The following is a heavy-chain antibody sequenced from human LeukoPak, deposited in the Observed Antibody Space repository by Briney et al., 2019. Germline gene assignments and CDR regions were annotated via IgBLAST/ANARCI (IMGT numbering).Heavy chain of an antibody. CDR3: ARGAAAGTRRRLDP. CDR2: INHSGST. D-gene: IGHD6-13*01. J-gene: IGHJ5*02. V-gene: IGHV4-34*01. CDR1: GGSFSGYY. Sequence: PSETLSLTCAVYGGSFSGYYWSWIRQPPGKGLECIVEINHSGSTNYNPSLKSRVTISVDTSKNQFSLKLSSVTAADTAVYYCARGAAAGTRRRLDPWGQGTLVTVSS.